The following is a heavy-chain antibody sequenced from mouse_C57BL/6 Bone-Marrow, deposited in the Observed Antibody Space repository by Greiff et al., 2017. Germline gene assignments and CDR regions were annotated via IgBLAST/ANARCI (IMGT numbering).Heavy chain of an antibody. J-gene: IGHJ2*01. CDR1: GYAFSSSW. CDR2: IYPGDGDT. D-gene: IGHD1-1*01. V-gene: IGHV1-82*01. Sequence: QVQLQQSGPELVKPGASVKISCKASGYAFSSSWMNWVKQRPGKGLEWIGRIYPGDGDTNYNGKFKGKATLTADKSSSTAYMQLRSLTSEDSAVYFCAQTYGSSFDDWGQGTTLTVAS. CDR3: AQTYGSSFDD.